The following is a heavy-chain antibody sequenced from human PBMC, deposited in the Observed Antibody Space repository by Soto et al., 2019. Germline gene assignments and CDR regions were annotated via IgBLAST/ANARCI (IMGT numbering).Heavy chain of an antibody. D-gene: IGHD6-13*01. CDR2: IYYSGSP. CDR1: GLSMSSGGYR. Sequence: SETLSLTCTVSGLSMSSGGYRWNWIRQHPGKALEWIGNIYYSGSPYYNPSLKSRVTISVDTSKNQFSLELNSLTAADTAVYYCARESSSWYAQIDYWGQGTLVTVSS. J-gene: IGHJ4*02. V-gene: IGHV4-31*03. CDR3: ARESSSWYAQIDY.